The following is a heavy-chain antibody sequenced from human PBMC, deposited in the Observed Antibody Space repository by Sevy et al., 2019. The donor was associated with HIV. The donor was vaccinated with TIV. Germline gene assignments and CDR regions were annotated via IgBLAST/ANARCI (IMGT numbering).Heavy chain of an antibody. CDR1: GFTFSSYS. D-gene: IGHD2-2*01. CDR2: ISSSSSYI. V-gene: IGHV3-21*01. Sequence: GGSLRLSCAASGFTFSSYSMNWVRQAPGKGLEWVSFISSSSSYIYYADSVKGRFTISRDNAKNSLYLQMTSLRAEDTAVYYCARGRIVVVPTALTWFDPWGQGTLVTVSS. CDR3: ARGRIVVVPTALTWFDP. J-gene: IGHJ5*02.